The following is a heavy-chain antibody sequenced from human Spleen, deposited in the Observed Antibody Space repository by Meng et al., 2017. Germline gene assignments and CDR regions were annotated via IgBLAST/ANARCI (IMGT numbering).Heavy chain of an antibody. CDR2: IYYSGST. Sequence: GSLRLSCTVSGGSISSYYWSWIRQPPGKGLEWIGYIYYSGSTYYNPSLKSRVTISVDTSKNQFSLKLSSVTAADTAVYYCASSLGHYYDSSLLDYWGQGTLVTVSS. J-gene: IGHJ4*02. V-gene: IGHV4-59*12. CDR1: GGSISSYY. D-gene: IGHD3-22*01. CDR3: ASSLGHYYDSSLLDY.